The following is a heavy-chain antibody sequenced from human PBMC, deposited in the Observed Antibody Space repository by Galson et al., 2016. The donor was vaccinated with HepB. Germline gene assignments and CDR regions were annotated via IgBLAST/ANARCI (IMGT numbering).Heavy chain of an antibody. V-gene: IGHV4-39*01. CDR2: VYRERA. D-gene: IGHD3-16*01. CDR1: DGSLSSSSSFS. CDR3: ARAGLGTKAGFDS. Sequence: ETLSLTCTVSDGSLSSSSSFSWGWVRQPPGKGLACIGTVYRERAYYNPSLGGRVTISVGMSPDLFSLKLTSLTAADTAVYYCARAGLGTKAGFDSWGQGILVAVSS. J-gene: IGHJ4*02.